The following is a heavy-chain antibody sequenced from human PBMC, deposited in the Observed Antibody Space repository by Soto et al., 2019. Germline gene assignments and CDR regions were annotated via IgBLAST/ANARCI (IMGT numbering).Heavy chain of an antibody. J-gene: IGHJ3*02. CDR2: ITSGSDSI. CDR1: GFTFNTYL. D-gene: IGHD4-17*01. Sequence: EVRLVESGGGLVKPGGSLRLSCAASGFTFNTYLMNWVRQAPGKGLEWVSSITSGSDSIYYADSVKGRFTISRDNAKNSLYLQMDSLRAEDTAVYYCARRRTTVTTRWGAFDIWGQGTMVSVSS. CDR3: ARRRTTVTTRWGAFDI. V-gene: IGHV3-21*01.